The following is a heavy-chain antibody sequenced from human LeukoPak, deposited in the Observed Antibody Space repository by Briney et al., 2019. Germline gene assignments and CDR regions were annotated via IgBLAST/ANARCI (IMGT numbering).Heavy chain of an antibody. Sequence: SGGSLRLSCAASGFTFSRYWISWVRQAPGKGLEWVANIKQDGSEKYYVDSVKGRFTIPRDNAKNSLYLQMNSLRGEDTAVYYCARVSCTNGICYGFDYWGQGTLVTVSS. D-gene: IGHD2-8*01. CDR3: ARVSCTNGICYGFDY. CDR1: GFTFSRYW. V-gene: IGHV3-7*01. CDR2: IKQDGSEK. J-gene: IGHJ4*02.